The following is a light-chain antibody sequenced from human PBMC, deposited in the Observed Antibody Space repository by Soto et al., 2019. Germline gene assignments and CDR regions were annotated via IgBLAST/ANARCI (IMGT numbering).Light chain of an antibody. V-gene: IGKV3-15*01. J-gene: IGKJ1*01. CDR3: QQYDNWPET. CDR2: GAS. Sequence: EIVMTQSPATLSVSPGERATLSCRASQSVRSNLAWYQQKPGQAPRLLMYGASTRATGIPARFSGSGSGTAFTLTISSLPSEDFAVYYCQQYDNWPETFGQGTKVDIK. CDR1: QSVRSN.